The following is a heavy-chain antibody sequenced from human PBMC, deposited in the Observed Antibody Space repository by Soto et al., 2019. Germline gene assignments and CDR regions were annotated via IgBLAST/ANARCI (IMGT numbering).Heavy chain of an antibody. CDR1: GFTFSSYS. D-gene: IGHD3-22*01. J-gene: IGHJ3*02. Sequence: GGSLRLSCAASGFTFSSYSMNWVRQAPGKGLEWVSYISSSSSTIYYADSVEGRFTISRDNAKNSLYLQMNSLRDEDTAVYYCARDSMIVGSGAFDIWGQGTMVTVSS. CDR2: ISSSSSTI. V-gene: IGHV3-48*02. CDR3: ARDSMIVGSGAFDI.